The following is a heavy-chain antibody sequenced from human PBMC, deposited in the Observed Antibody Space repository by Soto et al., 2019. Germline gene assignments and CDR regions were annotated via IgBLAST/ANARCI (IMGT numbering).Heavy chain of an antibody. CDR1: GGSISSYY. V-gene: IGHV4-59*01. CDR2: IYYSGST. CDR3: ARALWFGESNPGYFDY. D-gene: IGHD3-10*01. J-gene: IGHJ4*02. Sequence: SETLSLTCTVSGGSISSYYWSWIRQPPGKGLEWIGYIYYSGSTNYNPSLKSRVTISVDTPKNQFSLKLSSVTAADTAVYYCARALWFGESNPGYFDYWGQGTLVTVSS.